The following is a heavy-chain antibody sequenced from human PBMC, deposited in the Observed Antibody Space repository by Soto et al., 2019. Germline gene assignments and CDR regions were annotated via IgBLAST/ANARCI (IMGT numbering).Heavy chain of an antibody. CDR3: ASPMYHYDSSGYYSVPLCFDY. CDR2: IFYSGST. Sequence: SETLSLTSVVSGGSISSSSYYWGWLRQPPGKGLEWIGTIFYSGSTSSNASLKSRVTISVDTSKNQFSLKLSSVTAADTAVYYCASPMYHYDSSGYYSVPLCFDYWGQGTLVTVSS. D-gene: IGHD3-22*01. V-gene: IGHV4-39*01. J-gene: IGHJ4*02. CDR1: GGSISSSSYY.